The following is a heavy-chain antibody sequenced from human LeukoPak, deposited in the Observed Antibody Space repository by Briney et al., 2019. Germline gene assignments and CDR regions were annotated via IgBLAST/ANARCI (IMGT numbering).Heavy chain of an antibody. CDR3: ARVALNYYDKSEGRGLDY. D-gene: IGHD3-22*01. CDR2: INPSGGST. V-gene: IGHV1-46*01. CDR1: GYTFTSYS. Sequence: ASVKVSCKASGYTFTSYSMHWVRQAPGQGLEWMGIINPSGGSTSYAQKFQGRVTMTRDTSTSTVYMELSSLRSEDTAVYYCARVALNYYDKSEGRGLDYWGQGTLVTVSS. J-gene: IGHJ4*02.